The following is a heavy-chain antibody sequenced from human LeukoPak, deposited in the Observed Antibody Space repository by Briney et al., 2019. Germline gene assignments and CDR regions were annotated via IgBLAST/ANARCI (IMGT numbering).Heavy chain of an antibody. D-gene: IGHD5-24*01. CDR3: AGGDNGYNSAFDY. V-gene: IGHV7-4-1*02. CDR1: GYTITSYA. Sequence: ASVKVSCKASGYTITSYAMNWVRQAPAQGLEWMGWINTNTGNPTYAQGFIGRFVFSLDTSVSTAYLQISSLKAEDTAVYYCAGGDNGYNSAFDYWGQGTLVTVSS. J-gene: IGHJ4*02. CDR2: INTNTGNP.